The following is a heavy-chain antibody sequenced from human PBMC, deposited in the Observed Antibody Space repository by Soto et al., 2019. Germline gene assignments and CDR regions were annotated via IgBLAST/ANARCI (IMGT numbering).Heavy chain of an antibody. CDR3: LSDRCAY. D-gene: IGHD2-21*02. Sequence: QVQLQQWGAGLLKPSETLSLTCVVHGASFNSNYWTWVRQPPGKGLEGIGEINHSGNTNYNASLGSRFTRPVDTSKNQFSLNLAYVTAADTAVSYCLSDRCAYWGQGTLVTVSS. V-gene: IGHV4-34*01. CDR2: INHSGNT. J-gene: IGHJ4*02. CDR1: GASFNSNY.